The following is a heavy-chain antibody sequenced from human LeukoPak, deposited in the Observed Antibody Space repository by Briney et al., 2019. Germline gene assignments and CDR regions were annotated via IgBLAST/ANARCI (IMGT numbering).Heavy chain of an antibody. Sequence: LPGGSLRLSCAASGFTFSSYAMSWVRQAPGKGLEWVSAISGSGSSTNYADSVKGRFTISRDNSQNTLYLQMNSLRAEDTAVYYCAKDGYSSGASFDYWGQGTLVTVSS. CDR2: ISGSGSST. V-gene: IGHV3-23*01. J-gene: IGHJ4*02. CDR3: AKDGYSSGASFDY. CDR1: GFTFSSYA. D-gene: IGHD6-19*01.